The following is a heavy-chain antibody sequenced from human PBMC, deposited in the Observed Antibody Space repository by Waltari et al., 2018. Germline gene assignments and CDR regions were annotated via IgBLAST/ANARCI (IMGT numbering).Heavy chain of an antibody. CDR1: GFTFSNYL. V-gene: IGHV3-74*01. D-gene: IGHD3-10*01. J-gene: IGHJ1*01. Sequence: EVQLVESGGGLVQPGGSLRLSCAASGFTFSNYLMHWVRQAPGRGLMGVSRINIDGSSTDYADSVKGRFTISRDNAKNTLYLHMNSLRAEDTAVYYCASGDDWGRGTLVTVSS. CDR2: INIDGSST. CDR3: ASGDD.